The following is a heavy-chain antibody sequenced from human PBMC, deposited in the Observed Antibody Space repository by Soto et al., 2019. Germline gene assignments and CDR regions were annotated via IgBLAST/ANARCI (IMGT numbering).Heavy chain of an antibody. V-gene: IGHV4-38-2*02. CDR1: GSSLRGPYR. CDR3: ARDRRDFYDNSDFFDY. J-gene: IGHJ4*02. CDR2: ISYSGIT. Sequence: SETLSLTCAVSGSSLRGPYRWGWIRQSPGKGLEWLGSISYSGITYYSPALKSRVTISLGTSMNQFSLRLTSVTAADTAVYYCARDRRDFYDNSDFFDYWGQGALVTV. D-gene: IGHD3-22*01.